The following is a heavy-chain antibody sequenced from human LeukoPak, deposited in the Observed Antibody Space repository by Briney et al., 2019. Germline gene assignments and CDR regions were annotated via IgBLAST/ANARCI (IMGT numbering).Heavy chain of an antibody. D-gene: IGHD6-19*01. CDR2: INHSGST. V-gene: IGHV4-34*01. CDR3: ARGSGWNYYYYMDV. CDR1: GGSFSGYH. J-gene: IGHJ6*03. Sequence: SETLSLTCAVYGGSFSGYHWSWIRQPPGKGLEWIGEINHSGSTNYNPSLKSRVTISVDTSKNQFSLKLSSVTAADTAVYYCARGSGWNYYYYMDVWGKGTTVTVSS.